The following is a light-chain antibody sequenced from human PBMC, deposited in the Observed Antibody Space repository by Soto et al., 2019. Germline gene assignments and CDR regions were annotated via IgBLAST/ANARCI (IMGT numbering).Light chain of an antibody. V-gene: IGLV1-40*01. Sequence: QSVLTQPPSVSGAPGQRVTISCTGSSSNIGAGYGVHWYQQLPGTAPNLLIFGNSHRPSVAPDRFSGSKSGTSASPAITRLQAEDEAEYDCQSYDTNLSGSRVVFGGGTKVTVL. CDR2: GNS. CDR1: SSNIGAGYG. CDR3: QSYDTNLSGSRVV. J-gene: IGLJ2*01.